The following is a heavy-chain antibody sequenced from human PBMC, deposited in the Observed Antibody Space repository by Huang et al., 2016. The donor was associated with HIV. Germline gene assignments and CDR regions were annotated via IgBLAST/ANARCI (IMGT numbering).Heavy chain of an antibody. CDR2: ISSSVNHM. CDR3: AREIRSTVVTLDAFDF. CDR1: GFTFSLFG. Sequence: EVQLVESGGGLVKPGGSLRLSCAASGFTFSLFGMNWVRRAPGKGLEWGSFISSSVNHMYYAHSLKGRFTVSRDNAKDALYWDITGLRGEDTAVYYCAREIRSTVVTLDAFDFWGQGTVVTVS. D-gene: IGHD4-17*01. V-gene: IGHV3-21*01. J-gene: IGHJ3*01.